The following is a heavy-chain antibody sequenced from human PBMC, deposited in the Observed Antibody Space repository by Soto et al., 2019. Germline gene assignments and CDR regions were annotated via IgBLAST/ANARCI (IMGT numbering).Heavy chain of an antibody. J-gene: IGHJ4*02. D-gene: IGHD3-10*01. CDR2: FRTGGDDGTT. V-gene: IGHV3-23*01. Sequence: AETLSLTCAVSGDSVFSGGYFFVCVGQSPGNGLEWVSGFRTGGDDGTTYYADSVKGRFTISRDNSKNTLFLQMNSLRAEDTAIYYCAKKVNSGPGSQYFDYWGQGTLVTVSS. CDR1: GDSVFSGGYF. CDR3: AKKVNSGPGSQYFDY.